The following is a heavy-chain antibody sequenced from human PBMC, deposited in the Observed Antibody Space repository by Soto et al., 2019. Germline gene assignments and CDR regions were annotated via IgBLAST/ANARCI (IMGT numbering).Heavy chain of an antibody. D-gene: IGHD5-12*01. CDR3: TIGLGQRGGSS. Sequence: QVQLVQSGAEVKEPGASVKVSCTASGYTFTNYYMHWLRQAPGQGLEWMGMIIPSGGRTTYAQMFLGSVTLTRDTSTGTFYVDLTSLRFEDTAFFYCTIGLGQRGGSSWGPGTLVTVAS. CDR1: GYTFTNYY. J-gene: IGHJ5*02. V-gene: IGHV1-46*03. CDR2: IIPSGGRT.